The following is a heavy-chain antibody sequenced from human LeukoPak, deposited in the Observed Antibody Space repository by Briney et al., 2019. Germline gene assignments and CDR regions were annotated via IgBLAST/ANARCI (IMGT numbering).Heavy chain of an antibody. Sequence: SETLPLTCTVSGGSISSSSYYWGWIRQPPGKGLEWIGSIYYSGSTYYNPSLKSRVTISVDTSKNQFSLKLSSVTAADTAVYYCARHGVGGRWFGEFSIDYWGQGTLVTVSS. CDR3: ARHGVGGRWFGEFSIDY. V-gene: IGHV4-39*01. J-gene: IGHJ4*02. CDR2: IYYSGST. D-gene: IGHD3-10*01. CDR1: GGSISSSSYY.